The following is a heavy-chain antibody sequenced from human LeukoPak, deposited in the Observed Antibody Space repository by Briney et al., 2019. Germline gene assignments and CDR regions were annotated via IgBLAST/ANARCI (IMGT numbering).Heavy chain of an antibody. J-gene: IGHJ4*02. CDR2: NYYSGST. V-gene: IGHV4-39*01. D-gene: IGHD2-2*01. Sequence: PSETLSLTCTVSGGSITSSSYYWGWIRQPPGKGLEWIGSNYYSGSTYYNPSLKSRVTISVDTSKNQFSLKLSSVTAADTAVYYCARRPVVGPGAIDYWGQGTLVTVSS. CDR1: GGSITSSSYY. CDR3: ARRPVVGPGAIDY.